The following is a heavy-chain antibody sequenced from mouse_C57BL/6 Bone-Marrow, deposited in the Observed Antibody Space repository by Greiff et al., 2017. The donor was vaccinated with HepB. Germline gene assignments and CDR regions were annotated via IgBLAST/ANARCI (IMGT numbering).Heavy chain of an antibody. CDR2: ISSGGSYT. V-gene: IGHV5-6*01. Sequence: EVQGVESGGDLVKPGGSLKLSCAASGFTFSSYGMSWVRQTPDKRLEWVATISSGGSYTYYPDSVKGRFTISRDNAKNTLYLQMSSLKSEDTAMYYCYRFAYWGQGTLVTVSA. CDR1: GFTFSSYG. CDR3: YRFAY. J-gene: IGHJ3*01.